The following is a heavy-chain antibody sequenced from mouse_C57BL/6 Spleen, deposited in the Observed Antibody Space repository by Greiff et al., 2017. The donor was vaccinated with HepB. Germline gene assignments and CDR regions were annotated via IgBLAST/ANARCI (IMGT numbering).Heavy chain of an antibody. D-gene: IGHD3-2*02. CDR3: ARQLRLLGYFDY. CDR1: GFTFTDYY. CDR2: IRNKANGYTT. V-gene: IGHV7-3*01. J-gene: IGHJ2*01. Sequence: DVKLVESGGGLVQPGGSLSLSCAASGFTFTDYYMSWVRQPPGKALEWLGFIRNKANGYTTEYSASVKGRFTISRDNSQSILYLQMNALRAEDSATYYCARQLRLLGYFDYWGQGTTLTVSS.